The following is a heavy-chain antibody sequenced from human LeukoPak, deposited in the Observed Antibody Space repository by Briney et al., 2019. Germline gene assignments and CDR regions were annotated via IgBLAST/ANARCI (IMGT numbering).Heavy chain of an antibody. Sequence: PGRSLRLSCAASGFTFDDYAMHWVRQAPGKGLEWVSGISWNSGSIGYADSVKGRFTISRDNAKNSLYLQMNSLRAEDTAVYYCARDRPDSSGYYDYWGQGTLVTVSP. CDR1: GFTFDDYA. CDR2: ISWNSGSI. D-gene: IGHD3-22*01. V-gene: IGHV3-9*01. CDR3: ARDRPDSSGYYDY. J-gene: IGHJ4*02.